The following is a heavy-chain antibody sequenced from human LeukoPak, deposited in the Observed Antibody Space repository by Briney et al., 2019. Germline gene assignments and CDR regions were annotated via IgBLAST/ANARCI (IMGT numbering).Heavy chain of an antibody. CDR2: INQFGSEE. CDR3: ARANWGSVDY. V-gene: IGHV3-7*05. D-gene: IGHD7-27*01. J-gene: IGHJ4*02. Sequence: GGSLSLSCAASGISFSSYWMSWGRQAPGQGLERVGNINQFGSEEYYEDSVMSRCTISRDNGKNTLYLQLNSLRAEDAAVEYCARANWGSVDYWGKGILVTVSS. CDR1: GISFSSYW.